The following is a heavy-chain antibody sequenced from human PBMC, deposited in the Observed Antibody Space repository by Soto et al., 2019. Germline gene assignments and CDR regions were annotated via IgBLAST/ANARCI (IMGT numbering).Heavy chain of an antibody. D-gene: IGHD4-17*01. CDR3: ARDGKDYGDFGGLDC. Sequence: QVQLVESGGGVVQPGRSLRLSCAASGFTFSNYGMHWVRQAPGKGLEWVAGIWYDGSNKYYADSVKGRFTISRDNSKNTLYLQMNSLRVEDTAVYYCARDGKDYGDFGGLDCWGQGTLVTVSS. V-gene: IGHV3-33*01. CDR2: IWYDGSNK. CDR1: GFTFSNYG. J-gene: IGHJ4*02.